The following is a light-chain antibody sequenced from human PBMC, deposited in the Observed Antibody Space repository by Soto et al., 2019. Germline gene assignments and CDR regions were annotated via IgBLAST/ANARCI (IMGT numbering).Light chain of an antibody. J-gene: IGKJ2*01. CDR2: DAS. Sequence: EIVMTQSPDILSVSPGERATLSCRASESVSSSLAWYQQKPGQAPRLLIYDASTRATGIPARFSGSGSGTEFTLTISSLQSEDFALYYCQQYHKWPQVYTFGQGTKLEIK. V-gene: IGKV3D-15*01. CDR1: ESVSSS. CDR3: QQYHKWPQVYT.